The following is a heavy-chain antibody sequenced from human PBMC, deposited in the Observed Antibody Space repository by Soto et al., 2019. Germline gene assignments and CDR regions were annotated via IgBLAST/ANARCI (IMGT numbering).Heavy chain of an antibody. V-gene: IGHV3-15*01. Sequence: GGSLRLSCAASGFTFSNAWMTWVRQAPGKGLEWVGRIKSKTDGGTADYAAPLKGRFTISRDDSKNTLYLQVNSLETEDTAVYYCATYGSNPMRSDYWGQGSLVTVS. J-gene: IGHJ4*02. CDR3: ATYGSNPMRSDY. CDR1: GFTFSNAW. D-gene: IGHD2-2*01. CDR2: IKSKTDGGTA.